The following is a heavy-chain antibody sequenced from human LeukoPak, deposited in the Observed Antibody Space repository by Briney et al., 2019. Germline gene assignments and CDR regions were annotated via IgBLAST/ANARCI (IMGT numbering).Heavy chain of an antibody. CDR3: AREDSSGWVDY. D-gene: IGHD6-19*01. V-gene: IGHV3-33*08. CDR2: IWYDGSNK. CDR1: GFTFSSYG. Sequence: GGSLRLSCAASGFTFSSYGIHWVRQAPGKGLEWVAVIWYDGSNKYYADSVKGRFTISRDNSKNTLYLQMNSLRAEDTAVYYCAREDSSGWVDYWGQGTLVTVSS. J-gene: IGHJ4*02.